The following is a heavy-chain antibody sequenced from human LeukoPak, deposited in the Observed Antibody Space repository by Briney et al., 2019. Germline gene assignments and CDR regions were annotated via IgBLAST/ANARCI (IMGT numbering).Heavy chain of an antibody. D-gene: IGHD3-9*01. J-gene: IGHJ4*02. Sequence: PSETLSLTCTVSGDSISSRSYYWGWIRQPPGKDLEWIANINYSGSTYYNPSLQSRATISIDTSKNQFSLKLVSVTAADTAVYYCARVNILTGYSLIDYWGQGTLVTVSS. V-gene: IGHV4-39*07. CDR3: ARVNILTGYSLIDY. CDR1: GDSISSRSYY. CDR2: INYSGST.